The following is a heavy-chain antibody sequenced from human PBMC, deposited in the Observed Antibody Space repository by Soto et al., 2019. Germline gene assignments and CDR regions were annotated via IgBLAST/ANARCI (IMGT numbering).Heavy chain of an antibody. CDR3: ARDRRGVAGTARAFDT. V-gene: IGHV3-48*02. Sequence: GGALRLSCVASGFPLDMFNMNWVRQSPGKGLEWVSYISSGGVSIYYADSVKGRFTISRDNAKNSLYLQMNSLRDEDTAVYYCARDRRGVAGTARAFDTWGQGTMVTVSS. D-gene: IGHD6-19*01. J-gene: IGHJ3*02. CDR2: ISSGGVSI. CDR1: GFPLDMFN.